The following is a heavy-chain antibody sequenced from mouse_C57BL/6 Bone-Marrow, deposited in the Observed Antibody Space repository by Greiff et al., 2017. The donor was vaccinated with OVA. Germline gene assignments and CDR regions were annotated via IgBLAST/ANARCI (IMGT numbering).Heavy chain of an antibody. Sequence: VQLQQSGPELVKPGASVKISCKASGYSFTGYNMNWVKQSNGKSLEWIGVINPNYGTTSYNQKFKSKATLTVDQSSSTAYMQLNSLTSEDSAVYYCARSGVYYDYEGPFDYWGQGTTLTVSS. D-gene: IGHD2-4*01. J-gene: IGHJ2*01. CDR1: GYSFTGYN. CDR2: INPNYGTT. V-gene: IGHV1-39*01. CDR3: ARSGVYYDYEGPFDY.